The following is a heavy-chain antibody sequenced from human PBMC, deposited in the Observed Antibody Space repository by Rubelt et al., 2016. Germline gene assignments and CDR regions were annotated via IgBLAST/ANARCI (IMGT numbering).Heavy chain of an antibody. CDR2: IYYSGST. CDR3: RLNFGHDSLRYFDWLLYGYYYGMDV. J-gene: IGHJ6*02. V-gene: IGHV4-39*01. D-gene: IGHD3-9*01. Sequence: GKGLEWIGSIYYSGSTYYNPSLKSRVTISVDTSKNQFSLKLSSVTAADTAVYYCRLNFGHDSLRYFDWLLYGYYYGMDVWGQGTTVTVSS.